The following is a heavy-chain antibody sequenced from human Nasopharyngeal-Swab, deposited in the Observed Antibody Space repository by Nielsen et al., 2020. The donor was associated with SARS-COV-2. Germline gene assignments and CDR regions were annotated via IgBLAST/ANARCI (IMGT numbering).Heavy chain of an antibody. J-gene: IGHJ4*02. Sequence: SETLSLTCTVSGGSISSYYWSWIRQPPGKGMAWIGSILYSGSPNYNPSLKSRVTISRDLSKNQFSLNLSSVTAADTAVYFCARGAYLASAYLGSGEWGRGTLVTVSS. V-gene: IGHV4-59*01. CDR3: ARGAYLASAYLGSGE. CDR1: GGSISSYY. CDR2: ILYSGSP. D-gene: IGHD3-10*01.